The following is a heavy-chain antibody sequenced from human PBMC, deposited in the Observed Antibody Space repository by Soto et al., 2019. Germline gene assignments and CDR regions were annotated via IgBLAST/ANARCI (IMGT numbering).Heavy chain of an antibody. D-gene: IGHD3-16*01. J-gene: IGHJ6*02. Sequence: QVQLVQSGAEVKNPGASVKVSCKASGYTFTRYGIGWARQAPGQGLEWMGWINTYNGNTNYAQNVQGRVTLTTDTSTSPAYMELRSLRSNDTAIYYCAMVDVYVTPSPQDVWRQGTTVIVSS. CDR3: AMVDVYVTPSPQDV. CDR1: GYTFTRYG. V-gene: IGHV1-18*01. CDR2: INTYNGNT.